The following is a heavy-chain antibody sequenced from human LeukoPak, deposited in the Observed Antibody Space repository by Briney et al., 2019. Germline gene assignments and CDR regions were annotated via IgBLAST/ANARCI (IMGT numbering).Heavy chain of an antibody. CDR1: GFTVSSNC. Sequence: GGSLRLSCAASGFTVSSNCMSCVRQAPGKGLEWVSVIYSGGSTYYADSVKGRFTISRDNSKNTLYLQMNSLRAEDTAVYYCARIGDYAPHDAFDIWGQGTMVTVSS. CDR2: IYSGGST. J-gene: IGHJ3*02. D-gene: IGHD4-17*01. CDR3: ARIGDYAPHDAFDI. V-gene: IGHV3-66*01.